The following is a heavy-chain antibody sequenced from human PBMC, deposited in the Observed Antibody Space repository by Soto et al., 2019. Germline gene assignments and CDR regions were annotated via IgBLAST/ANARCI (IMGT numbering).Heavy chain of an antibody. CDR3: ARNRTF. CDR2: VSGTDDHT. V-gene: IGHV3-23*01. CDR1: GFTFSNFA. J-gene: IGHJ4*02. Sequence: GWSLRLSCSASGFTFSNFAMTWVRQAPGDGPEWVSSVSGTDDHTYYVHSVKGRFPISREQAKNSMYMQMNSQRAEYTAVYYFARNRTFRGQGTPVTVS.